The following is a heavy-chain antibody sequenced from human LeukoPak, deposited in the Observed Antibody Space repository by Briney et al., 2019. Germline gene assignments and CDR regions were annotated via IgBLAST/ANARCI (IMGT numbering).Heavy chain of an antibody. CDR3: ARDFYVGSKSYYIGY. V-gene: IGHV3-33*01. D-gene: IGHD3-10*01. CDR1: GFTFSSYG. CDR2: IWYDGSNK. J-gene: IGHJ4*01. Sequence: GRSLRLSCAASGFTFSSYGMHWVRQAPGKGLEWVAVIWYDGSNKYYADSVKGRLTISRDNSKNTVYLQMNSLRAEDTAMYYCARDFYVGSKSYYIGYWGHGTLVTVSS.